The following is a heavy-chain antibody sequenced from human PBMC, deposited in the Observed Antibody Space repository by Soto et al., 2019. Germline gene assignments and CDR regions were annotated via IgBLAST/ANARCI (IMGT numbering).Heavy chain of an antibody. CDR2: IFHSGST. D-gene: IGHD2-15*01. CDR3: ARAPYCSGGSCPRDYYYGMDV. CDR1: GGSISSSNW. J-gene: IGHJ6*02. Sequence: QVQLQESGPGLVKPSGTLSLTCAVSGGSISSSNWWSWVRQPPGKGLGWMGEIFHSGSTNYNPSLKSRVTISVDKSKNQFSLKLSSVTAADTAVYYCARAPYCSGGSCPRDYYYGMDVWGQGTTVTVSS. V-gene: IGHV4-4*02.